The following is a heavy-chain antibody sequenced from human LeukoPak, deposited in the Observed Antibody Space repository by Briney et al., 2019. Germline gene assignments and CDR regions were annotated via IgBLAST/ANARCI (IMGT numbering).Heavy chain of an antibody. CDR1: GFTFSSYA. D-gene: IGHD3-22*01. CDR3: ARDAPAAYYYDSSGYSNFDY. Sequence: GGSLRLSCAASGFTFSSYAMHWVRQAPGKGLEWVAVISYDGSNKYYADSVKGRFTISRDNAKNSLYLQMNSLRAEDTAVYYCARDAPAAYYYDSSGYSNFDYWGQGTLVTVSS. CDR2: ISYDGSNK. V-gene: IGHV3-30-3*01. J-gene: IGHJ4*02.